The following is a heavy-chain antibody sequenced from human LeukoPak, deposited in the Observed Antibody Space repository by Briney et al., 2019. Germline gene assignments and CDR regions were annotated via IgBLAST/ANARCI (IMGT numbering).Heavy chain of an antibody. CDR2: IYHSGST. J-gene: IGHJ4*02. V-gene: IGHV4-39*07. CDR1: GGSISSSSYY. Sequence: SETLSLTCTVSGGSISSSSYYWGWIRQPPGKGLEWIGSIYHSGSTYYNPSLKSRVTISVDTSKNQFSLKLSSVTAADTAVYYCARAVAGIYLDYWGQGTLVTVSS. D-gene: IGHD6-19*01. CDR3: ARAVAGIYLDY.